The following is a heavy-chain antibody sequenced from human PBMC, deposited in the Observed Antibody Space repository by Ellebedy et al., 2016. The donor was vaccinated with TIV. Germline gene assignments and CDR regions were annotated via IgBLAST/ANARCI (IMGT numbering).Heavy chain of an antibody. V-gene: IGHV3-30*04. CDR3: ARELTGYYVGY. J-gene: IGHJ4*02. Sequence: GESLKISCATSGFTFSSYAMHWVRQAPGKGLEWVAVISYDGNVKYYADSVKGRFTISRDNSKSTLYLQMNSRRAEDTAVYYCARELTGYYVGYWGQGTLVTVSS. CDR2: ISYDGNVK. D-gene: IGHD3-9*01. CDR1: GFTFSSYA.